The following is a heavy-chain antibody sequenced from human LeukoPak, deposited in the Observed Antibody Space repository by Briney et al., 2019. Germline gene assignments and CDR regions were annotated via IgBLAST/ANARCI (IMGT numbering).Heavy chain of an antibody. CDR3: ATGKNCSGGSCNPRPYYYYYMDV. V-gene: IGHV1-18*01. D-gene: IGHD2-15*01. Sequence: ASVKVSCKASGYTFTNYGINWLRQAPGQGLEWMGWISAYNGNTNYAQRLQGRVTMTTDTSTSTAYMELSRLRSDDTAVYYCATGKNCSGGSCNPRPYYYYYMDVWGKGTTVTISS. CDR1: GYTFTNYG. J-gene: IGHJ6*03. CDR2: ISAYNGNT.